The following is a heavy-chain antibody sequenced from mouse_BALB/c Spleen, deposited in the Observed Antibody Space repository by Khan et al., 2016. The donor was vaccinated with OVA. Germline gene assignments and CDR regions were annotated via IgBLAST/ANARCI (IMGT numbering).Heavy chain of an antibody. D-gene: IGHD2-1*01. CDR3: ARKSYGKGAY. CDR1: GYSITSGYY. Sequence: EVELVESGPGLVKPSQSLSLTCSVTGYSITSGYYWSWIRQFPGNRLEWMGYISYDGSNNYNPSLKNRISITRDTSKKQFFLKLNSVTTEDTATYYCARKSYGKGAYWGQGTLVTVSA. J-gene: IGHJ3*01. CDR2: ISYDGSN. V-gene: IGHV3-6*02.